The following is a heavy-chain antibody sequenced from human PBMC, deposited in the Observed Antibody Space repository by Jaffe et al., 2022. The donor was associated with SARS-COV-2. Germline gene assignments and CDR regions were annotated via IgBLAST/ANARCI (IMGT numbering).Heavy chain of an antibody. J-gene: IGHJ6*02. CDR2: IYYSGST. CDR1: GGSISSYY. D-gene: IGHD3-16*01. V-gene: IGHV4-59*01. Sequence: QVQLQESGPGLVKPSETLSLTCTVSGGSISSYYWSWIRQPPGKGLEWIGYIYYSGSTNYNPSLKSRVTISVDTSKNQFSLKLSSVTAADTAVYYCARVPFFESFPLGYYYYGMDVWGQGTTVTVSS. CDR3: ARVPFFESFPLGYYYYGMDV.